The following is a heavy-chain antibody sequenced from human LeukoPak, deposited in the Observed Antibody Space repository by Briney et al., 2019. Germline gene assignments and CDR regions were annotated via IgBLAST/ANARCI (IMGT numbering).Heavy chain of an antibody. CDR2: INPNSGGT. CDR3: AGGSSSLWAFDI. D-gene: IGHD6-13*01. J-gene: IGHJ3*02. CDR1: GYSFTGYY. V-gene: IGHV1-2*02. Sequence: ASMKVSCKASGYSFTGYYMHWVRQAPGQGLEWMAWINPNSGGTNYAQKFQGRVTMTRDTSISTAYMEVSRLRSDDTAVYYCAGGSSSLWAFDIWGQGTMVTVSS.